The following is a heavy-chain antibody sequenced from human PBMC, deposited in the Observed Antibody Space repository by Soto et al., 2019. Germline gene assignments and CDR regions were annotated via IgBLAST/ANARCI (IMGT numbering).Heavy chain of an antibody. D-gene: IGHD1-7*01. Sequence: EVQLVESGGGLVKPGGSLRLSCAASGFTFSSYSMNWVRQAPGKGLEWVSSISSSRSYIYYADSVKGRFTISRDNAKNSLYLQMNSLRAEDTAVYYCTVTGTTSWGRGDYGMDVWGQGTTVTVSS. CDR1: GFTFSSYS. V-gene: IGHV3-21*01. J-gene: IGHJ6*02. CDR2: ISSSRSYI. CDR3: TVTGTTSWGRGDYGMDV.